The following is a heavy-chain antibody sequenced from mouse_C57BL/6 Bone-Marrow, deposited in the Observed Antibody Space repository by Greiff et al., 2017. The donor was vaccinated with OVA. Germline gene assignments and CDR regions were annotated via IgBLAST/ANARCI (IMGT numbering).Heavy chain of an antibody. CDR1: GFTFSDFY. Sequence: EVQGVESGGGLVQSGRSLRLSCATSGFTFSDFYMEWVRQAPGKGLEWIAASRNKANDYTTEYSASVKGRFIVSRDTSQSILYLQMNALRAEDTAIYYCARDDYYYGTGFAYWGQGTLVTVSA. CDR3: ARDDYYYGTGFAY. D-gene: IGHD1-1*01. J-gene: IGHJ3*01. CDR2: SRNKANDYTT. V-gene: IGHV7-1*01.